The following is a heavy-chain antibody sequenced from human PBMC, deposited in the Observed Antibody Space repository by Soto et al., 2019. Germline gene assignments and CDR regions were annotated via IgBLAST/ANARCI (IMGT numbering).Heavy chain of an antibody. Sequence: GESLMISCKGSGYSFTSYWICWVRQMPGKGLGWMGRLDPSVSYTNYNPSFQDHVTITADKTISTAYLQWSSLKASDTAMYYCATVPRYGGVPNYYYHGMDVWGQGTTVTVSS. J-gene: IGHJ6*02. D-gene: IGHD3-10*01. V-gene: IGHV5-10-1*01. CDR1: GYSFTSYW. CDR2: LDPSVSYT. CDR3: ATVPRYGGVPNYYYHGMDV.